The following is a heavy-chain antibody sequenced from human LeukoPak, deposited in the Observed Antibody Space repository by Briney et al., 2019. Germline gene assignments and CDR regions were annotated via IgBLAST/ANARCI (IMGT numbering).Heavy chain of an antibody. Sequence: GGSLRLSCAASGFAFSSSAMHWVRQAPGKGLEWVAIISYDGITEDYSDSVKGRFSISRDNFKNTLFLQMNSLRAEDTAVYYCARDSPERGYSYGPLDNYFDYWGQGTLVAVSS. D-gene: IGHD5-18*01. CDR2: ISYDGITE. CDR3: ARDSPERGYSYGPLDNYFDY. V-gene: IGHV3-30*04. J-gene: IGHJ4*02. CDR1: GFAFSSSA.